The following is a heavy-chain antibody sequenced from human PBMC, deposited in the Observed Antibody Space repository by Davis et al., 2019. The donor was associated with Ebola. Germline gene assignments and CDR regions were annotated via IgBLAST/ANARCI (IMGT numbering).Heavy chain of an antibody. CDR1: CFIASSTH. J-gene: IGHJ4*02. CDR3: ARDLGSSTDY. Sequence: LIISCAFSCFIASSTHISWVRQAPGKGLEWVSTFYSRGAIYYADSVKGRFTISRGNSKNTVLLQMSSLRAEDTAVYYCARDLGSSTDYWGQGTLVTVSS. V-gene: IGHV3-53*01. CDR2: FYSRGAI. D-gene: IGHD6-6*01.